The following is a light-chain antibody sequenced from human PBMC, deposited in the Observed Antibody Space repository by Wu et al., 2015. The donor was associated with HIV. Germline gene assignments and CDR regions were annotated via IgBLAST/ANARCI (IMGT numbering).Light chain of an antibody. J-gene: IGKJ4*01. CDR2: GAS. CDR3: QQRSNWPLT. CDR1: ETIVSRY. V-gene: IGKV3D-20*02. Sequence: IVLTQSPGTLSLSPGERATLSCRASETIVSRYIAWYRQKPGQAPRLLIHGASIRATGIPDRFSGSGSGTDFTLTISRLEPEDSAIYYCQQRSNWPLTFGG.